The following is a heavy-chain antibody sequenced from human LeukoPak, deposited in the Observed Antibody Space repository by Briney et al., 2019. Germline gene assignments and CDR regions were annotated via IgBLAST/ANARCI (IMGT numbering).Heavy chain of an antibody. Sequence: PSETLSLTCAVYGGSFSDYRWTWIRQPPGKGLEWIGSIYYSGSTYYNPSLKSRVTISVDTSKNQVSLKLSSVTAADTAVYYCARLHYGGNYGFYYYYMDVWGKGTTVTISS. D-gene: IGHD4-23*01. CDR1: GGSFSDYR. CDR2: IYYSGST. J-gene: IGHJ6*03. CDR3: ARLHYGGNYGFYYYYMDV. V-gene: IGHV4-34*01.